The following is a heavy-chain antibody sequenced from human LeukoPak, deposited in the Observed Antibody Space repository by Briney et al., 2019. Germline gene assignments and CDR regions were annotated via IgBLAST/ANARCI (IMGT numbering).Heavy chain of an antibody. CDR1: GFAFSSYW. V-gene: IGHV3-7*05. CDR3: ARIGGWFGNDY. Sequence: GGSLRLSCAASGFAFSSYWMSWVRQAPGKGLEWVANIRPDGSEKDYVGSVKGRFTISRDNAKDSLYLQMNSLRAEDTALYYCARIGGWFGNDYWGQGTLVTVSS. D-gene: IGHD3-10*01. CDR2: IRPDGSEK. J-gene: IGHJ4*02.